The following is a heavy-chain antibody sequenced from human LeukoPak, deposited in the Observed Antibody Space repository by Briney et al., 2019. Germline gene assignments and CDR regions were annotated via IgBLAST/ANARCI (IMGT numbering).Heavy chain of an antibody. J-gene: IGHJ5*02. D-gene: IGHD3-3*01. CDR2: ISSSSSYI. Sequence: SLRLSCTASGFTISNYTMNSVSQNQRKGLEWVSSISSSSSYIYYADSVKGRLTISRDNAKNSLYLQMNSLRAEDTAVYYCARDALLRTFRDWFDPWGQGTLVTVSS. V-gene: IGHV3-21*01. CDR3: ARDALLRTFRDWFDP. CDR1: GFTISNYT.